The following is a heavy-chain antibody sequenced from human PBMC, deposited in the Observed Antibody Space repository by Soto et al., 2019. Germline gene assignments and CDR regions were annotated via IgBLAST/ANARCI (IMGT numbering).Heavy chain of an antibody. CDR1: GGSFSAYY. CDR2: IIHSEST. V-gene: IGHV4-34*12. CDR3: ARQRPTDGRWEFANYYGMDV. Sequence: SETLSLTCAVYGGSFSAYYWSWVRQPPGKGLEWIGEIIHSESTKYNPSLKSRVTISVDTSENQFSLKLSSVTAADTAVYYCARQRPTDGRWEFANYYGMDVWGQGTPVTVSS. J-gene: IGHJ6*02. D-gene: IGHD1-26*01.